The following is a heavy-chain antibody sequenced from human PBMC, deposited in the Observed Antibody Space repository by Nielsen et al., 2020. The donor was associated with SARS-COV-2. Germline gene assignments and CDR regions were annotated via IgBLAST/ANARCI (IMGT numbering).Heavy chain of an antibody. Sequence: GGSLRLSCAASGFTFSSYSMNWVRQAPEKGLEWVSSISSSSSYIYYADSVKGRFTISRDNAKNSLSLHMDSLRAEDTALYYCARDPAMSASWSQEHDSWGQGTLVTVSS. V-gene: IGHV3-21*04. CDR2: ISSSSSYI. CDR1: GFTFSSYS. J-gene: IGHJ4*02. CDR3: ARDPAMSASWSQEHDS. D-gene: IGHD6-13*01.